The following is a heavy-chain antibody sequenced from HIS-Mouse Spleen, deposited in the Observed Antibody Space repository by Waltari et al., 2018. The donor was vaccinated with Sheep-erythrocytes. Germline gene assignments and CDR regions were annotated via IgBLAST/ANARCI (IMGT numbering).Heavy chain of an antibody. CDR3: ARAPYYYDSSGYYYFDY. Sequence: QVQLQESGPGLVKPSQTLSLTCTVSGGPISSGDYYWRWIRLPPGKGLEWIGYIYYSGSTYYNPSLKSRVTISVDTSKNQFSLKLSSVTAADTAVYYCARAPYYYDSSGYYYFDYWGQGTLVTVSS. J-gene: IGHJ4*02. D-gene: IGHD3-22*01. CDR2: IYYSGST. CDR1: GGPISSGDYY. V-gene: IGHV4-30-4*01.